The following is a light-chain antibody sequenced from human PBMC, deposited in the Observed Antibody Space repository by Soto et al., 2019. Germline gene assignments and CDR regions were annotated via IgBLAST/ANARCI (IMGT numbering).Light chain of an antibody. CDR1: QSVGNNY. V-gene: IGKV3-20*01. Sequence: EIVLTQSPCTLFLSPGERATLSCRASQSVGNNYLSWYQQTPGQAPSLLIYNASNRAAGIPDRFSGSGSGTDFTLNISRLEPEDVAVYFCHQHATSPLTFGPGTKVSVK. CDR2: NAS. CDR3: HQHATSPLT. J-gene: IGKJ3*01.